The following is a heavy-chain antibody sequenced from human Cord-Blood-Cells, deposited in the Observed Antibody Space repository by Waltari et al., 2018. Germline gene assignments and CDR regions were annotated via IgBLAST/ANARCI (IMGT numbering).Heavy chain of an antibody. CDR1: GGSFSGYY. CDR3: AREVTMVRGVLDV. Sequence: QVQLQQWGAGLLKPSETLSLTCAVYGGSFSGYYRSWIRQPPGKGLEWIGEINHSGSTNYNPSLKSRVTISVDTSKNQFSLKLSSVTAADTAVYYCAREVTMVRGVLDVWGQGTTVTVSS. D-gene: IGHD3-10*01. V-gene: IGHV4-34*01. CDR2: INHSGST. J-gene: IGHJ6*02.